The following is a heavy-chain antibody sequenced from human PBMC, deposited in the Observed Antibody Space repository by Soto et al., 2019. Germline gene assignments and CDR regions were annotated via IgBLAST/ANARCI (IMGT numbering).Heavy chain of an antibody. CDR3: ARVKAAGWMDV. D-gene: IGHD6-13*01. V-gene: IGHV1-69*01. CDR1: GGTFSSYA. J-gene: IGHJ6*02. Sequence: QVQLVQSGAEVKKPGSSVKVSCKASGGTFSSYAISWVRQAPGQGLEWMGGIIPIFGTANYAQKFQGRVPLTADEPTTTAYLGLRSLRSEDTAVYYCARVKAAGWMDVGGQGTTVTVSS. CDR2: IIPIFGTA.